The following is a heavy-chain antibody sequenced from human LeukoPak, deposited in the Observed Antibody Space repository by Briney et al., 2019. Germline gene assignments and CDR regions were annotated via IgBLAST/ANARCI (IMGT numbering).Heavy chain of an antibody. CDR1: GGSVSGDGYY. D-gene: IGHD3-3*01. Sequence: SETLSLTCTVSGGSVSGDGYYWSWIRQPPGKGLEWIGYIYYSGSTNYNPSLKSRVTMSVDTSKSLFSLKLSSVTAADTAVYYCARVRFLEWSYYFDYWGQGTLVTVSS. J-gene: IGHJ4*02. V-gene: IGHV4-61*08. CDR2: IYYSGST. CDR3: ARVRFLEWSYYFDY.